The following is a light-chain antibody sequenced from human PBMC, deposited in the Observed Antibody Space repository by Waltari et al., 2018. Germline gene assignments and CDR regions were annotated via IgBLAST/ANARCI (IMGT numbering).Light chain of an antibody. V-gene: IGLV2-14*03. CDR2: DVT. Sequence: QSALHKPASVSGSPGQSITIPCTGASTDGGDYNYGSWYQQIPGKAPKVIIYDVTKRPSGVSNRFSGSKSGNSASLSISGLQAEDEAHYYCCSYAGRSTWVFGGGTKMTVL. CDR1: STDGGDYNY. J-gene: IGLJ3*02. CDR3: CSYAGRSTWV.